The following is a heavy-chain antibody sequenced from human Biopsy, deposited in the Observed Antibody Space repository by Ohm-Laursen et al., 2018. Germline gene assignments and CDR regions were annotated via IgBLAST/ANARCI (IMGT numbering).Heavy chain of an antibody. V-gene: IGHV3-21*01. J-gene: IGHJ6*02. D-gene: IGHD3-10*01. Sequence: SLRLSCAASGFDVRSNYMSWVRQLPGKGLEWVSSITSRSGYKYYADSVKGRFTISRDNAKNSLYLQMNSLRAEDTAVYFCASLGLVWFGELLSVPFGMDVWGQGTTVTVSS. CDR2: ITSRSGYK. CDR3: ASLGLVWFGELLSVPFGMDV. CDR1: GFDVRSNY.